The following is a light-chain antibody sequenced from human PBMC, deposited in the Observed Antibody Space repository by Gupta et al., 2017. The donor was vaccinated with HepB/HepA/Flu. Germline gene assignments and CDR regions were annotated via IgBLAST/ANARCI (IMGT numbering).Light chain of an antibody. CDR1: GSDVGAYNG. J-gene: IGLJ1*01. CDR2: EVN. Sequence: QSALTQPPSASGSPGQSVTISCTGSGSDVGAYNGVSWYQQHPGKAPKLMISEVNKRPSGVPDRFSGSKSGNTASLTVSGLQAEDEADYYCTSYAGTDIFYVFGTGTTVTVL. CDR3: TSYAGTDIFYV. V-gene: IGLV2-8*01.